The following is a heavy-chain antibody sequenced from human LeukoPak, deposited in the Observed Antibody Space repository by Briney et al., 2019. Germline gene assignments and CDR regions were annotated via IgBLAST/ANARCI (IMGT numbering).Heavy chain of an antibody. Sequence: GGSLRLSCATSGFTLGDFAMSWVRQAPGKGLEWVGFIRNKIHGRTAEYAAPVKGRCTISRDDSISIVYLQINSLKIDDTAVYYCTRGAVNDHGDGQFFLHWGQGTLVTVSS. J-gene: IGHJ1*01. CDR1: GFTLGDFA. CDR3: TRGAVNDHGDGQFFLH. V-gene: IGHV3-49*04. CDR2: IRNKIHGRTA. D-gene: IGHD4-17*01.